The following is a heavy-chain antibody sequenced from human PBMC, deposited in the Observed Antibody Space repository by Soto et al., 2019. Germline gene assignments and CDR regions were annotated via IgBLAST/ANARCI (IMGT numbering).Heavy chain of an antibody. D-gene: IGHD5-12*01. V-gene: IGHV4-34*01. Sequence: QVQLQQWGAGLLKPPETLSLTCAVYGGSFSGYYWCWIRQPPGMGLEWIGEINHSGSTNYNPSLKSRVTISVDTSKNQFSLKLSSVTAADTAVYYCARGVATVVTSYFDYWGQGTLVTVSS. CDR1: GGSFSGYY. CDR2: INHSGST. J-gene: IGHJ4*02. CDR3: ARGVATVVTSYFDY.